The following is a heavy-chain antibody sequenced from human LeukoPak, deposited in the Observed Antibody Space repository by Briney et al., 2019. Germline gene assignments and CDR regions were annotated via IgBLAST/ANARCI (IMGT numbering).Heavy chain of an antibody. D-gene: IGHD3-10*01. J-gene: IGHJ6*03. CDR3: AREAYGPDYYMDV. CDR2: ISYDGSTK. CDR1: GFTFSTYG. V-gene: IGHV3-30*03. Sequence: PGGSLRLSCTASGFTFSTYGMHWVRQAPGKGLEWVTLISYDGSTKYYSDSVKGRFTLSRDNSKNTLYLQMNSLRAEDTAVYYCAREAYGPDYYMDVWGKGTTVTISS.